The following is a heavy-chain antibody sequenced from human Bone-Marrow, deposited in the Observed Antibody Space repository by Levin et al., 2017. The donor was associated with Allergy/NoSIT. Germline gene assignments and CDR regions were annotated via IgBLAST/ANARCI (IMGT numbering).Heavy chain of an antibody. CDR2: IYYSGST. D-gene: IGHD2-21*02. V-gene: IGHV4-31*03. CDR1: GGSISSGGYY. J-gene: IGHJ4*02. CDR3: ATAPDECGGDCYAKPYFDY. Sequence: SETLSLTCTVSGGSISSGGYYWSWIRQHPGKGLEWIGYIYYSGSTYYNPSLKSRVTISVDTSKNQFSLKLSSVTAADTAVYYCATAPDECGGDCYAKPYFDYWGQGTLVTVSS.